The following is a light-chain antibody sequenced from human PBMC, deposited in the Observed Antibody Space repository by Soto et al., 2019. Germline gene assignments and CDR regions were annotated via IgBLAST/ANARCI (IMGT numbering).Light chain of an antibody. V-gene: IGLV1-40*01. CDR3: QSYDRSLSASV. CDR1: SSNIGAPYD. Sequence: QSALTQPPSVSGAPGQRVTISCSGSSSNIGAPYDVQWYQQLPGAAPKLLIFSNTNRPSGVPDRFSASKSGTSASLAITGLQAEDEADYYCQSYDRSLSASVFGGGTKLTVL. CDR2: SNT. J-gene: IGLJ3*02.